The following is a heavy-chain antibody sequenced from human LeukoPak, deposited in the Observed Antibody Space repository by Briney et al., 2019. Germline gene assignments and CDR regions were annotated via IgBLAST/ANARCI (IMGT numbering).Heavy chain of an antibody. CDR1: GFTFSSYW. D-gene: IGHD2-15*01. CDR3: ARGLIGSASWFDP. J-gene: IGHJ5*02. CDR2: IYSDGSST. V-gene: IGHV3-74*01. Sequence: GGSLRLSCAASGFTFSSYWMNWVRQAPGKGLVWVSRIYSDGSSTSYADSVKGRFTISRDNAKNTLYLQINSLRAEDTAVYYCARGLIGSASWFDPWGQGTRVTVSS.